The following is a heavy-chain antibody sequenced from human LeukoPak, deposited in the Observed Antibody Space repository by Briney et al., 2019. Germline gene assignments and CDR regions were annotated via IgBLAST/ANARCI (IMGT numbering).Heavy chain of an antibody. CDR1: GGSISSSLYH. D-gene: IGHD3-10*01. CDR3: ARGRRVFMVRGVIRGFDP. Sequence: SETLSLTCTVSGGSISSSLYHWGWIRQSPGKNLEWLGSIYYTGTTHYNPSLKSRVTISDDTSKNQFSLNLSSVTAADTAVYYCARGRRVFMVRGVIRGFDPWGQGTLVTVSS. CDR2: IYYTGTT. V-gene: IGHV4-39*01. J-gene: IGHJ5*02.